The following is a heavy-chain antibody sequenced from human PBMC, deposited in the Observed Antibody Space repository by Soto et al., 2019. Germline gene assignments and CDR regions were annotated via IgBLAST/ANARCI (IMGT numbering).Heavy chain of an antibody. CDR1: GYTFTSYD. Sequence: QVQLVQSGAEVKKPGASVKVSCKASGYTFTSYDINWVRQATGQGLEWMGWMNPNSGNTGYAQKFQGRVTMTRNTSISTAYMELSSLRSEDTAVYYCARGRGGITMVRGVIWYFDLCGRGTLVTVSS. CDR3: ARGRGGITMVRGVIWYFDL. D-gene: IGHD3-10*01. CDR2: MNPNSGNT. J-gene: IGHJ2*01. V-gene: IGHV1-8*01.